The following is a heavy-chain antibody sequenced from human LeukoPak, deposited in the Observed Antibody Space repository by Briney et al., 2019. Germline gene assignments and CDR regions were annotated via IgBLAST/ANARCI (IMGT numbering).Heavy chain of an antibody. D-gene: IGHD1-26*01. CDR1: GYTFTSYY. CDR3: ARDNSVGDNAWWFDP. Sequence: ASVEVSCKASGYTFTSYYMHWVRQAPGQGLEWMGLINPTGGSTGYAQKFQGRVTMTRDMSTSTDYMELSSLRSEDTAIYYCARDNSVGDNAWWFDPWGQGTLVTVSS. CDR2: INPTGGST. J-gene: IGHJ5*02. V-gene: IGHV1-46*01.